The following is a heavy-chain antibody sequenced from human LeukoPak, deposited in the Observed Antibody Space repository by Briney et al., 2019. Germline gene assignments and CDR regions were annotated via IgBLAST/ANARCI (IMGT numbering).Heavy chain of an antibody. J-gene: IGHJ4*02. Sequence: GESXEISCKGSGYSFTSYWIGWVXQMPGKGLEWMGIIYPGDSDTRYSPSFQGQVTISADKSISTAYLQWSSLKASDTAMYYCANHIAAAGSLSFDYWGQGTLVTVSS. CDR1: GYSFTSYW. V-gene: IGHV5-51*01. D-gene: IGHD6-13*01. CDR3: ANHIAAAGSLSFDY. CDR2: IYPGDSDT.